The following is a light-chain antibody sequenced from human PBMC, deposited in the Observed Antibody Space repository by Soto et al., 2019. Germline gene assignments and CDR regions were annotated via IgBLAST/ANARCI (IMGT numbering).Light chain of an antibody. CDR3: QQSYSTPRT. Sequence: DIQMTQSPSSLSASVGDRVTITCRASQSISSYLNWYQQKPGKAPNLLIYAVSNLQSGVPSRFSGSGSGTDFTLTISSLQLEDFATYYGQQSYSTPRTFGQGTKVEIK. CDR2: AVS. V-gene: IGKV1-39*01. CDR1: QSISSY. J-gene: IGKJ1*01.